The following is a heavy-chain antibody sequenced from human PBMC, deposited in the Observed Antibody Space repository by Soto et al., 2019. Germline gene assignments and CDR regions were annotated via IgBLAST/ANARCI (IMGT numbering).Heavy chain of an antibody. D-gene: IGHD6-6*01. V-gene: IGHV4-4*07. CDR2: IYTSGST. Sequence: SETLSLTCTVSGGSISSYYWSWIRQPAGKGLEWIGRIYTSGSTNYNPSLKSRVTMSVDTSKNQFSLKLSSVTAADTDVYYCARGRSQAYSSSSFDYWGQGTLVTVSS. J-gene: IGHJ4*02. CDR3: ARGRSQAYSSSSFDY. CDR1: GGSISSYY.